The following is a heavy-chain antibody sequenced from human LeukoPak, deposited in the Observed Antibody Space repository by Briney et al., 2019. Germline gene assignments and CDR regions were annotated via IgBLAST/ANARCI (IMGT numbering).Heavy chain of an antibody. J-gene: IGHJ3*02. CDR2: LSWNGGRT. V-gene: IGHV3-20*04. CDR1: GFTLAEYG. Sequence: GGTLRLSCAVSGFTLAEYGMSWVRRAAGKGLEGGSGLSWNGGRTDYADSVKGRFTIPREYAKNSLYLQMNSVRAQDTALYYVARGGCGRTSCSNDAVESWGQTTMVPLSS. D-gene: IGHD2-2*01. CDR3: ARGGCGRTSCSNDAVES.